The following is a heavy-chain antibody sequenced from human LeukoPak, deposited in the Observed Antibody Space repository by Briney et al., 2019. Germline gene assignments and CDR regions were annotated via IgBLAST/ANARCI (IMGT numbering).Heavy chain of an antibody. D-gene: IGHD2-21*01. CDR3: ARTSYGMDV. CDR2: ISSSGSTI. V-gene: IGHV3-48*03. CDR1: GFTFSSYE. Sequence: GGFLRLSCAASGFTFSSYEMNWVRQAPGKGLEWVSYISSSGSTIYYADSVKGRFTISRDNAKNSLYLQMNSLRAEDTAVYYCARTSYGMDVWGQGTTVTVSS. J-gene: IGHJ6*02.